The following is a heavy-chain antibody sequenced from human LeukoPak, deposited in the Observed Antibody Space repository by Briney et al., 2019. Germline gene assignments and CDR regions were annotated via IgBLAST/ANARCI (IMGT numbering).Heavy chain of an antibody. CDR2: IYYSGST. Sequence: SETLSLTCTVSGGSISSSSYYWGWIRQPPGKGLEWIGSIYYSGSTYYNPSLKSRVTISVDTSKNQFSLKLSSVTAADTAVYYCASLPGLRDGDYVVGDWFDPWGQGTLVTVSS. CDR1: GGSISSSSYY. D-gene: IGHD4-17*01. V-gene: IGHV4-39*01. CDR3: ASLPGLRDGDYVVGDWFDP. J-gene: IGHJ5*02.